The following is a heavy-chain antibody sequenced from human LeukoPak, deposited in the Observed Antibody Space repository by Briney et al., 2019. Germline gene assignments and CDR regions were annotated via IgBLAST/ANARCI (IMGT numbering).Heavy chain of an antibody. CDR3: ARVGTTDAYYYYYYMDV. Sequence: PGRSLRLSCAASGFTVSIYAMSLVRQAPGKGLEWVSYISISGSTIYYADSVKGRFTISRDNAKNSLYLQMNSLRADDTAVYYCARVGTTDAYYYYYYMDVWGKGTTVTVSS. CDR1: GFTVSIYA. D-gene: IGHD1-7*01. CDR2: ISISGSTI. J-gene: IGHJ6*03. V-gene: IGHV3-11*01.